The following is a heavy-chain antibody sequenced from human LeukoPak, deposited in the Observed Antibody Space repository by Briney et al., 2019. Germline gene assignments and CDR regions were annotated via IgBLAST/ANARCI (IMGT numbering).Heavy chain of an antibody. CDR1: GFTFSSYA. V-gene: IGHV3-30-3*01. Sequence: GGSLRLSCAASGFTFSSYAMHWVRQAPGKGLEWVAVISYDGSNKYYADSVKGRFTISRDNSKNTLYLQMNSLRAEDTAVYYCEAAAGTYHSGMDVWGRGTTVTVSS. CDR2: ISYDGSNK. J-gene: IGHJ6*02. CDR3: EAAAGTYHSGMDV. D-gene: IGHD6-13*01.